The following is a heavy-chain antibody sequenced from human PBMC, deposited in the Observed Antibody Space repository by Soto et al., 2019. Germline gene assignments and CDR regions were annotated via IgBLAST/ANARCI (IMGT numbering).Heavy chain of an antibody. J-gene: IGHJ4*02. CDR3: AREMASTYYFDY. CDR2: SDPSGGSP. CDR1: GYPFTRYF. Sequence: QVQLVQSGAEVRKPGASMKIFCKASGYPFTRYFVHWLRQAPGQGLEWMGNSDPSGGSPTYAQKFQDRVTMTTDTSTSTVYMELTSLSSDDSAVYYCAREMASTYYFDYWGQGTLVTVSS. V-gene: IGHV1-46*01. D-gene: IGHD1-1*01.